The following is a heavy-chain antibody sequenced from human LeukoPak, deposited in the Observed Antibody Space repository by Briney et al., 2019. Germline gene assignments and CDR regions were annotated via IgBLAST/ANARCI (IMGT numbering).Heavy chain of an antibody. J-gene: IGHJ6*02. CDR3: ASGRQQLAHYGMDV. D-gene: IGHD6-13*01. CDR1: GGSISSYY. V-gene: IGHV4-59*01. CDR2: IYYSGST. Sequence: SETLSLTCTVSGGSISSYYWSWIRQPPGKGLEWIGYIYYSGSTNYNPSLKSRVTISVDTSKNQFSLKLSSVTAADTAVYYCASGRQQLAHYGMDVWGQGTTVTVSS.